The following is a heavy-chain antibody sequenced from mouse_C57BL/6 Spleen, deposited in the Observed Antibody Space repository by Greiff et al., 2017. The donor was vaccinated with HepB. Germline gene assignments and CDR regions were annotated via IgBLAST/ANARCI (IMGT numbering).Heavy chain of an antibody. D-gene: IGHD2-4*01. J-gene: IGHJ4*01. Sequence: EVKLEESGGGLVKPGGSLKLSCAASGFTFSSYAMSWVRQTPEKRLEWVATISDGGSYTYYPDNVKGRFTISRDNAKNNLYLQMSHLKSEDTAMYYCARDLGGYYDYDLYYAMDYWGQGTSVTVSS. V-gene: IGHV5-4*01. CDR1: GFTFSSYA. CDR3: ARDLGGYYDYDLYYAMDY. CDR2: ISDGGSYT.